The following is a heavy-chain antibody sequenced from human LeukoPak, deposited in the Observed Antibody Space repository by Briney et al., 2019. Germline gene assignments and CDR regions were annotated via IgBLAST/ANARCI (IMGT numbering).Heavy chain of an antibody. D-gene: IGHD6-13*01. Sequence: SETPTLTCAVYGWSFSGYYWSWIRQPPGKGLEWIGEINHSGSTNYNPSLKSRVTISVDTSKNQFSLKLSSVTAADTAVYYCARWYPPQDYFDYWDQGTLVNVSS. V-gene: IGHV4-34*01. CDR2: INHSGST. CDR3: ARWYPPQDYFDY. J-gene: IGHJ4*02. CDR1: GWSFSGYY.